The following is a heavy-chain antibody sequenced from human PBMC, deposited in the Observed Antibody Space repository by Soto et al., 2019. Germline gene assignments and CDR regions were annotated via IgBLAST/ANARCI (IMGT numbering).Heavy chain of an antibody. CDR2: IYWDDDK. D-gene: IGHD3-22*01. J-gene: IGHJ4*02. CDR3: AHLYDRGGYCAY. CDR1: GFSLSTSGVG. V-gene: IGHV2-5*02. Sequence: QITLKESGPTLVKPTQTLTLTCTFSGFSLSTSGVGVGWIRQPPGKALEWLALIYWDDDKRYSPSLKSRLTNTKDTSKNQVVLTMTTLDPVDTATYYCAHLYDRGGYCAYWGQGTLVTVSS.